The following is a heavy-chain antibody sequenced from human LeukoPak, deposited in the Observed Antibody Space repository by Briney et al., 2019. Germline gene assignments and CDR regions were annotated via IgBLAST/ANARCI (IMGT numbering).Heavy chain of an antibody. CDR3: ARDGNTPRITMIVVVTIYWYFDL. CDR2: ISYDGSNK. J-gene: IGHJ2*01. Sequence: GRSLRLSCAASGFTFSSYAMHWVRQAPGKGLEWVAVISYDGSNKYYADSVKGRFTISRDNSKNTLYLQMNSLRAEDTAVYYCARDGNTPRITMIVVVTIYWYFDLWGRGTLVTVSS. CDR1: GFTFSSYA. D-gene: IGHD3-22*01. V-gene: IGHV3-30-3*01.